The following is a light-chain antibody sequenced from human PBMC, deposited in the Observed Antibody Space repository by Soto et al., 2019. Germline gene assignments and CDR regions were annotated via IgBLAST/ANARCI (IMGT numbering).Light chain of an antibody. CDR2: NNS. Sequence: QCVLTQAPSGSGTPGQMVTISCSGSSSNIGSNTVNWYQQLPGMAPKLLIYNNSQRPSGVPDRFSGSKSGTSASLAISGLQSEDEADYYCAAWDDSLRGLEFGGGTKVTVL. CDR3: AAWDDSLRGLE. V-gene: IGLV1-44*01. J-gene: IGLJ2*01. CDR1: SSNIGSNT.